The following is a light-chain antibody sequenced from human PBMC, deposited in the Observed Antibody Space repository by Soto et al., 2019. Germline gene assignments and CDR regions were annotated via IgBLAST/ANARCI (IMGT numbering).Light chain of an antibody. CDR2: GAS. J-gene: IGKJ4*01. V-gene: IGKV3-20*01. CDR3: QQYGSSPPVT. CDR1: QSVSSSY. Sequence: EIVLTQSPGTLSLSPGERATLSCRASQSVSSSYLAWYQQKPGQAPRLLIYGASSRATGIPDRFSGSGSGTDFTLTISRLAPEDFAVYYWQQYGSSPPVTFGGGTKVEIK.